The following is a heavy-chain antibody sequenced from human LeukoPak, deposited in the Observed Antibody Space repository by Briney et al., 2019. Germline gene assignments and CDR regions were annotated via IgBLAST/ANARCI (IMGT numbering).Heavy chain of an antibody. CDR1: GFTVSSNY. Sequence: GGSLRLSCAASGFTVSSNYMSWVRQAPGKGLEWVSAISGSGGSTYYADSVKGRFTISRDNSKNTLYLQMNSLRAEDTAVYYCAKGMERRPGAFDIWGQGTMVTVSS. CDR2: ISGSGGST. J-gene: IGHJ3*02. CDR3: AKGMERRPGAFDI. V-gene: IGHV3-23*01. D-gene: IGHD1-1*01.